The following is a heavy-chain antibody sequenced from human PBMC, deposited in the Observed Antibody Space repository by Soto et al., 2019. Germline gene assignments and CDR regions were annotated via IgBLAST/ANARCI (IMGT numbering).Heavy chain of an antibody. J-gene: IGHJ6*02. Sequence: QVQLVESGGGVVQPGRSLRLSCAASGFTFSSYAMHWVRQAPGKGLEWVAVISYDGSNKYYADSVKGRFTISRDNSKNTLYLQMNSLRAEDTAVYYCARGAVRYGSGTGMDVWGQGTTVTVSS. CDR1: GFTFSSYA. CDR3: ARGAVRYGSGTGMDV. CDR2: ISYDGSNK. V-gene: IGHV3-30-3*01. D-gene: IGHD3-10*01.